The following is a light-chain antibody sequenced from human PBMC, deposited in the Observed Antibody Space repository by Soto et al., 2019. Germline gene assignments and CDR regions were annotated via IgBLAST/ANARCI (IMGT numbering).Light chain of an antibody. CDR3: QQYNNWPQP. CDR1: QSVSSN. V-gene: IGKV3-15*01. J-gene: IGKJ1*01. Sequence: EIGMNQSPATLSVSQGERATLSCRASQSVSSNLAWYQQKPGQAPRLLIYGASTRATGIPARFSGSGSGTEFTLTISSLQSEDFAVYYCQQYNNWPQPFGQGTKAAIK. CDR2: GAS.